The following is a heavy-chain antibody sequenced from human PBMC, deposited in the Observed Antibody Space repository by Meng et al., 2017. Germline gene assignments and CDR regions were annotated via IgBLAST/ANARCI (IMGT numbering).Heavy chain of an antibody. J-gene: IGHJ6*02. CDR2: INSDGSST. V-gene: IGHV3-74*01. CDR1: GFTFSSYW. CDR3: ARDDYDILTALVPYYYYYGMDV. Sequence: GGSLKISCAASGFTFSSYWMHWVRQAPGKGLVWVSRINSDGSSTSYADSVKGRFTISRDNAKNTLYLQMNSLRAEDTAVYYCARDDYDILTALVPYYYYYGMDVWGQGTTVTVSS. D-gene: IGHD3-9*01.